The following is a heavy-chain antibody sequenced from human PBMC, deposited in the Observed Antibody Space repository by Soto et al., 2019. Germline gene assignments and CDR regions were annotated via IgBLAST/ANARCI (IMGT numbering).Heavy chain of an antibody. Sequence: SVKVSCTASGFTFSTSAVQWVRQARGQRLEWIGWIFVGSGNTDYAQNFQERVTITRDMSTSTTYLELSSLRSEDTAVYYCATDRHCRTTSCYPYNFDYWGQGTPVTVSS. D-gene: IGHD2-2*01. CDR2: IFVGSGNT. J-gene: IGHJ4*02. CDR3: ATDRHCRTTSCYPYNFDY. CDR1: GFTFSTSA. V-gene: IGHV1-58*01.